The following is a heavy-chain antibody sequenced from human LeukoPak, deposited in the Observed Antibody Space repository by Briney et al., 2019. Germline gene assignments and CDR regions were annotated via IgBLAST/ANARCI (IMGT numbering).Heavy chain of an antibody. Sequence: GGSLRLSCAASGFIFSTYSMNWVRQAPGKGLEWVANIKEDGSEKYYVDSVKGRFTISRDNAKNSLFLQMNSLRAEDTAVYYCARELGGDYDYWGQGTLVTVSS. J-gene: IGHJ4*02. V-gene: IGHV3-7*01. D-gene: IGHD2-21*02. CDR1: GFIFSTYS. CDR3: ARELGGDYDY. CDR2: IKEDGSEK.